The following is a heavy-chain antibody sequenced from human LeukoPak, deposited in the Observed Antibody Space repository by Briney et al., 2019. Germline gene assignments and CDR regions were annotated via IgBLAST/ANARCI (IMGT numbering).Heavy chain of an antibody. CDR1: GFTFSSYS. D-gene: IGHD6-13*01. CDR3: ARQGIAAAGTGLGYYYYYMDV. J-gene: IGHJ6*03. Sequence: PGGSLRLSCAASGFTFSSYSMNWVRQAPGKGLEWVSYISSSSSTIYYADSVKGRFTVSRDNAKNSLYLQMNSLRAEDTAVYYCARQGIAAAGTGLGYYYYYMDVWGKGTTVTVSS. V-gene: IGHV3-48*01. CDR2: ISSSSSTI.